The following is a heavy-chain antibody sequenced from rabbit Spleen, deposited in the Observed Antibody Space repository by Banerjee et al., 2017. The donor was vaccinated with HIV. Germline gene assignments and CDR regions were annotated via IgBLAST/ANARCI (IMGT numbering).Heavy chain of an antibody. CDR2: IDSGSSGFS. D-gene: IGHD7-1*01. Sequence: QSLEESGGDLVKPGASLPLTCTASGVSFSSNYYMCWVRQAPGKGLEWIACIDSGSSGFSYFASWAKGRFTISKTSSTTVTLQMTSLTVADTATYFCARDTGTSFSTYGMDLWGPGTLVTVS. CDR1: GVSFSSNYY. J-gene: IGHJ6*01. V-gene: IGHV1S40*01. CDR3: ARDTGTSFSTYGMDL.